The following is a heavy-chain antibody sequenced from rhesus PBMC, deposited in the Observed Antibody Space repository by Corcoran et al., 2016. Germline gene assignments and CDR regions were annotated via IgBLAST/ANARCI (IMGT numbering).Heavy chain of an antibody. J-gene: IGHJ4*01. CDR3: ARNTVTNDY. CDR1: GGSSSVYY. D-gene: IGHD4-23*01. V-gene: IGHV4-165*01. CDR2: IRDSSGDT. Sequence: QVQLQESGPGLVKPSETLSLTCAVSGGSSSVYYCGWIRQPQGKGLEWSGYIRDSSGDTDHTPPLKGRVTISTATSKNQLSLKLSSVTAADTAGYYCARNTVTNDYWGQGVLVTVSS.